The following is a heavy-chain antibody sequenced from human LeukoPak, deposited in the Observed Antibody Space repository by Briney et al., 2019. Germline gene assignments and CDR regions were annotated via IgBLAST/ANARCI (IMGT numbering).Heavy chain of an antibody. D-gene: IGHD1-14*01. Sequence: SETLSLTCAVYGGSFSGYYWSWIRQPPGKGLEWIGEINHSGSTNYNPSLKRRVTISVDTSKNQFSLKLSSVTAADTAVYYCARARYFGNYFDYWGQGTLVTVSS. V-gene: IGHV4-34*01. CDR1: GGSFSGYY. J-gene: IGHJ4*02. CDR2: INHSGST. CDR3: ARARYFGNYFDY.